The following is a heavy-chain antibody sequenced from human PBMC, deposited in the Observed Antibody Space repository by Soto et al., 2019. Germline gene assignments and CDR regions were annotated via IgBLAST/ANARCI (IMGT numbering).Heavy chain of an antibody. Sequence: ASVKVSCKASGYTFTGYDINWVRQATGQGLEWMGWMNPNSGNTGYAQKFQGRVTMTRNTSISTAYMELSSLRSEDTAVYYCARARRAYDFWSGPLPYYYYYYMDVWGKGTTVTVSS. CDR1: GYTFTGYD. CDR2: MNPNSGNT. V-gene: IGHV1-8*01. J-gene: IGHJ6*03. CDR3: ARARRAYDFWSGPLPYYYYYYMDV. D-gene: IGHD3-3*01.